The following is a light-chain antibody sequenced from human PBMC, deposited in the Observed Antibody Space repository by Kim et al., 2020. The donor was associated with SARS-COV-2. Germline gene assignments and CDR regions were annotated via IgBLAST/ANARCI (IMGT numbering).Light chain of an antibody. CDR2: GTT. V-gene: IGLV7-43*01. Sequence: QTVVTQEPSLTVSPGGTVTLTCASSAGAVTSGHYPNWFQQKAGQAPRALIYGTTNKYSWTPARFSASLLGGKSALTLSGVQPEDEAEYYCLLYYSGALFFGGATQLTVL. CDR3: LLYYSGALF. CDR1: AGAVTSGHY. J-gene: IGLJ2*01.